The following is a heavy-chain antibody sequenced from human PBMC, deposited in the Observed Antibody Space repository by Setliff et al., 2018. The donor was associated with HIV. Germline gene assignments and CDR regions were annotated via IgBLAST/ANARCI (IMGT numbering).Heavy chain of an antibody. V-gene: IGHV5-51*01. J-gene: IGHJ5*02. D-gene: IGHD3-22*01. CDR2: IYPGDSDT. CDR1: GYRFTSYW. CDR3: ARSNRGYDSRGFYRENWFDP. Sequence: GESLKISCKASGYRFTSYWIAWVRQMPGKGLEWMGIIYPGDSDTRCSPSFQGQVTISVDKSLDSAYLQWNTLKASDTAMYYCARSNRGYDSRGFYRENWFDPWGQGTQVTSPQ.